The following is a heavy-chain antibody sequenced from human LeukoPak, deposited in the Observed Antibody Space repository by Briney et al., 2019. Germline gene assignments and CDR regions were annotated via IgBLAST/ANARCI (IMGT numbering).Heavy chain of an antibody. V-gene: IGHV1-18*01. J-gene: IGHJ6*03. Sequence: ASVKVSCKASGYTFTSYVISWVRQAPGQGLEWMGWISAYSGNSNYAQKLQGRVTMTTDTSTSTAYMELRSLRSDDTAVYYCARAGYCSSTSCSIDYYYYYMDVWGKGTTVTVSS. CDR3: ARAGYCSSTSCSIDYYYYYMDV. CDR1: GYTFTSYV. CDR2: ISAYSGNS. D-gene: IGHD2-2*01.